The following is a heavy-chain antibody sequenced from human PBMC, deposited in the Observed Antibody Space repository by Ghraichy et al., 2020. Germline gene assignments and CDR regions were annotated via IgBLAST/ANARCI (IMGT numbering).Heavy chain of an antibody. CDR2: INPNSGYT. CDR1: GYTLSGYF. V-gene: IGHV1-2*05. J-gene: IGHJ4*02. Sequence: VKVSCKASGYTLSGYFIHWVRQAPGQGLEWVGRINPNSGYTNSAQEFQGRVTMTWDTSISTAYMELSRLTSDDTVVYYCARGGFNYGKQGFDYWGQGTLVTVSS. D-gene: IGHD3-10*01. CDR3: ARGGFNYGKQGFDY.